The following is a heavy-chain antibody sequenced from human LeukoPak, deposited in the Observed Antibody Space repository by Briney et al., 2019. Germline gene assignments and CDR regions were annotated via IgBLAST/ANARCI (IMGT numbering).Heavy chain of an antibody. D-gene: IGHD2-2*01. Sequence: SETLSLTCTVSGGSISSYYWSWIRQPPGKGLEWIGYIYSSGSTNYNPSLKSRVTISVDTSKNHFSLKLNSVTAADTAVYYCARGIYCSSASCYYYFDYWGQGTLVTVSS. J-gene: IGHJ4*02. V-gene: IGHV4-59*01. CDR3: ARGIYCSSASCYYYFDY. CDR2: IYSSGST. CDR1: GGSISSYY.